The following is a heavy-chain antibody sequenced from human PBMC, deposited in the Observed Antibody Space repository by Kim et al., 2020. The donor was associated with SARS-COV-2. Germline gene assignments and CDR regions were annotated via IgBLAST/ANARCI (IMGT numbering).Heavy chain of an antibody. Sequence: SETLSLTCAVFGDSIRSRTWWTWVRQSPGKGLEWIGEVFHTGTTNFNPSLGSRVTMSVDNSKNQFSLKLNSMTAADTAVYFCARGQVVSGALTNCFDPWG. V-gene: IGHV4-4*02. J-gene: IGHJ5*02. CDR3: ARGQVVSGALTNCFDP. CDR2: VFHTGTT. CDR1: GDSIRSRTW. D-gene: IGHD2-21*01.